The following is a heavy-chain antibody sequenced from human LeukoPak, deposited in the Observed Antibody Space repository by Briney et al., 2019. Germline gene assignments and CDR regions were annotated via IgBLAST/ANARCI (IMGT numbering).Heavy chain of an antibody. J-gene: IGHJ4*02. Sequence: ASVKVSCKASGYTFTSNYIHWVRQAPGQGLEWMGMIYPRDGSTSYAQKFQGRVTVTRDTSTSTVHMELSGLRSEDTAVYYCAKDQEGFDYWGQGTLVTVSS. V-gene: IGHV1-46*01. CDR1: GYTFTSNY. CDR3: AKDQEGFDY. CDR2: IYPRDGST.